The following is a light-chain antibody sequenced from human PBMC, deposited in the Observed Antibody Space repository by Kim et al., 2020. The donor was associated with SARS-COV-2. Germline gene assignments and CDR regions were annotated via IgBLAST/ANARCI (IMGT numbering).Light chain of an antibody. V-gene: IGLV3-19*01. J-gene: IGLJ3*02. CDR3: NSRDSSGNHLV. CDR2: GKN. Sequence: ALGQTVRITCQGDSIRSYYASWYQRKPGQAPVLVIYGKNNRPSGIPDRFSGSSSGNTASLTITGAQAEDEADYYCNSRDSSGNHLVFGGGTQLTVL. CDR1: SIRSYY.